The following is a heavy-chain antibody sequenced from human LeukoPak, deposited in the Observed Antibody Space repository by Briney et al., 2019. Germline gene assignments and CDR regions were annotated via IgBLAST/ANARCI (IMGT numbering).Heavy chain of an antibody. CDR1: GYRFTSYW. J-gene: IGHJ3*02. Sequence: PGESLKISCKGSGYRFTSYWIGWVRQIPGKGLEGMGIIYPGDSDTIYSPSFQGQVTISADKSTSTANLQWSGLKASDTAMYYCARSGGNYYSIWGQGTMVTVSS. CDR2: IYPGDSDT. CDR3: ARSGGNYYSI. D-gene: IGHD1-26*01. V-gene: IGHV5-51*01.